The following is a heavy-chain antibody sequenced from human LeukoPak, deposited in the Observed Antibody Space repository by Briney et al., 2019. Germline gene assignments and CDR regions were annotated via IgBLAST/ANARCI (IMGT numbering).Heavy chain of an antibody. V-gene: IGHV4-59*12. J-gene: IGHJ4*02. D-gene: IGHD6-19*01. Sequence: PSETLSLTCTVSGGSISSYYWSWIRQPPGKGLEWIGYIYYSGSTNYNPSLKSRVTISVDTSKNQFSLKLSSVTAADTAVYYCARASQWLVNIWGQGTLVTVSS. CDR1: GGSISSYY. CDR3: ARASQWLVNI. CDR2: IYYSGST.